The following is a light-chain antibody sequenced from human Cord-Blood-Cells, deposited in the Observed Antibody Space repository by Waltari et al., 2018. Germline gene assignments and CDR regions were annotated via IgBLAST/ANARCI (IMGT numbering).Light chain of an antibody. V-gene: IGLV2-23*01. CDR1: SSDVGSYNL. CDR2: EGS. Sequence: QSALTQPASVSGSPGQSINISCTGTSSDVGSYNLVPCYQQHPGKAPKLMIYEGSKRPSGVSNRFSGSKSGNSASLTISGLQAEDEADYYCCSYAGSSTWVFGGGTKLTVL. CDR3: CSYAGSSTWV. J-gene: IGLJ3*02.